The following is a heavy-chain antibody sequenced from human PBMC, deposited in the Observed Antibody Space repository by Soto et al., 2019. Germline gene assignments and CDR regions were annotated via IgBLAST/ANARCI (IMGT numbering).Heavy chain of an antibody. CDR2: IKSKTDGGTT. CDR1: GFTFSNAW. V-gene: IGHV3-15*01. Sequence: EVQLVESGGGLVKPGGSLRLSCAASGFTFSNAWMSWVRQAPGKGLEWVGRIKSKTDGGTTDYAAPVKGRFTISRDDSKNTLYLQMNSLKTEDTAVYYCTTEIAVAGVFDLWCRGTLVTVSS. J-gene: IGHJ2*01. CDR3: TTEIAVAGVFDL. D-gene: IGHD6-19*01.